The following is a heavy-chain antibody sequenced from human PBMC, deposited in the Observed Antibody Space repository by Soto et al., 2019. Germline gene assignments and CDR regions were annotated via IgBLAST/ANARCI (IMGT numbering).Heavy chain of an antibody. CDR3: ARDPPGGTFTYYFDY. CDR1: GFTFSSYA. Sequence: GGSLRLSCAASGFTFSSYAMHWVRQAPGKGLEWVAVISYDGSNKYYADSVKGRFTISRDNSKNTLYLQMNSLRAEDTAVYYCARDPPGGTFTYYFDYWGQGTLVTVSS. D-gene: IGHD3-16*01. J-gene: IGHJ4*02. V-gene: IGHV3-30-3*01. CDR2: ISYDGSNK.